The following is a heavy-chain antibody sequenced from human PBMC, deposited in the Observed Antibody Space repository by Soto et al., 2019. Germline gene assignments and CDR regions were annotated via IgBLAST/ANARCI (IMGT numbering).Heavy chain of an antibody. D-gene: IGHD4-17*01. CDR3: ARESTTTNYYYYGMDV. Sequence: KPSETLSLTCTVSGGSISSYYWSWIRQPPGKGLEWIGYIYYSGSTNYNPSLKSRVTISVDTSKNQFSLKLSSVTAADTAVYYCARESTTTNYYYYGMDVWGQGTTVTVSS. CDR1: GGSISSYY. CDR2: IYYSGST. V-gene: IGHV4-59*01. J-gene: IGHJ6*02.